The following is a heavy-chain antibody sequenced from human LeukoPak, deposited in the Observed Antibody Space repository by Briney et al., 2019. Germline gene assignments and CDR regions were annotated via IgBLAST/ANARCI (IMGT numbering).Heavy chain of an antibody. V-gene: IGHV1-46*01. D-gene: IGHD3-10*01. CDR3: ARDYHGSGSLTTFDY. CDR2: INPRGGST. CDR1: GYTFTSYY. J-gene: IGHJ4*02. Sequence: ASVKVSCKASGYTFTSYYMHWVRQAPGQGLEWMGIINPRGGSTSSAQKFQGRVTLTRDTSTSTVYMELSSLKSQDTAVYYCARDYHGSGSLTTFDYWGQGTLVTVSS.